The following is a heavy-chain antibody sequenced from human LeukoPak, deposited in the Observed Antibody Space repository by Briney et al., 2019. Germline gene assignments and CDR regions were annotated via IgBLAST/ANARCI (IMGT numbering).Heavy chain of an antibody. D-gene: IGHD1-26*01. Sequence: PAETLSLTCTVAGVSISSYYWSWVRQPPGKGLEWVGYIYYSGSTNYNPSRRSGVTISVDTSKNQFSLKLSSVTAADTAVYYCARDPSAFAGYFDLWGRGTLVTVSS. CDR1: GVSISSYY. CDR3: ARDPSAFAGYFDL. CDR2: IYYSGST. V-gene: IGHV4-59*01. J-gene: IGHJ2*01.